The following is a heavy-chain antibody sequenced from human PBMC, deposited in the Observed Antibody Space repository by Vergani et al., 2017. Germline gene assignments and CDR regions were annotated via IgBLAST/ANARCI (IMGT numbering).Heavy chain of an antibody. CDR3: ARGWIAAVGTMRGRFDP. V-gene: IGHV1-69*01. CDR2: IIPIFGTA. Sequence: QVQLVQSGAEVKKPGSSVKVSCKASGGTFSSYAISWVRQAPGQGLEWMGGIIPIFGTANYAQKFQGRVTITADESTSTAYMELSSLRSEDTAVYYCARGWIAAVGTMRGRFDPWGQGTLVTVSS. CDR1: GGTFSSYA. J-gene: IGHJ5*02. D-gene: IGHD6-13*01.